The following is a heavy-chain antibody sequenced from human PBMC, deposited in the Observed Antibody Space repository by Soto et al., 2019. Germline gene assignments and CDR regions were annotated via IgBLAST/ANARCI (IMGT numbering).Heavy chain of an antibody. CDR3: ARVHTVTTYFDV. D-gene: IGHD4-17*01. Sequence: QVQLVQSGAEVKKPGASVKVSCKASGYTFTSYDINWVRQATGQGLEWMGWMNPNSGNTGSAQRFQGRLTMTRNTSINTAYMEPTSLTSEDAAVYFCARVHTVTTYFDVWGRGTLVTVSS. CDR1: GYTFTSYD. J-gene: IGHJ2*01. V-gene: IGHV1-8*01. CDR2: MNPNSGNT.